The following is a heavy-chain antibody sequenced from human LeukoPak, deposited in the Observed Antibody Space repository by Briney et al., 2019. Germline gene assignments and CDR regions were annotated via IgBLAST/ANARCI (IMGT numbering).Heavy chain of an antibody. V-gene: IGHV4-30-4*01. CDR1: GGSISSGDYY. D-gene: IGHD3-22*01. CDR2: IYYSGST. J-gene: IGHJ3*02. Sequence: SQTLSLTCTVSGGSISSGDYYWSWIRQPPGKGLKWIGYIYYSGSTYYNPSLKSRVTISVDTSKNQFSLKLSSVTAADTAVYYCARDSSGYYFDIWGQGTMVTVSS. CDR3: ARDSSGYYFDI.